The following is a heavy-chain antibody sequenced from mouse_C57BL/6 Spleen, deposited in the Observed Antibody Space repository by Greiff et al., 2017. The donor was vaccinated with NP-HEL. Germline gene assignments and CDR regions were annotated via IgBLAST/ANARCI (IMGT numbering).Heavy chain of an antibody. CDR3: AGANWYFDY. Sequence: DVKLQESGGDLVKPGGSLKLSCAASGFTFSSYGMSWVRQTPDKRLEWVATISSGGSYTYYPDSVKGRFTISRDNAKNTLYLQMSSLKSEDTAMYYCAGANWYFDYWGQGTTLIVSS. CDR1: GFTFSSYG. V-gene: IGHV5-6*02. J-gene: IGHJ2*01. CDR2: ISSGGSYT. D-gene: IGHD4-1*01.